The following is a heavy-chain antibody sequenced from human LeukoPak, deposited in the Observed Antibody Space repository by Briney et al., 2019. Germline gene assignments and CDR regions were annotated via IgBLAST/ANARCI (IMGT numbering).Heavy chain of an antibody. J-gene: IGHJ4*02. Sequence: GGSLRLSCAASGFTFSSYWMSWVRQAPGKGLEWVANIKQDGSEKYYVDSVKGRFTISRDNAKNSLYLQMNSLRAEDTAVYYCARVSYYYGSGSYRPTAVYYFDYWGQGTLVTVSS. D-gene: IGHD3-10*01. CDR2: IKQDGSEK. V-gene: IGHV3-7*04. CDR3: ARVSYYYGSGSYRPTAVYYFDY. CDR1: GFTFSSYW.